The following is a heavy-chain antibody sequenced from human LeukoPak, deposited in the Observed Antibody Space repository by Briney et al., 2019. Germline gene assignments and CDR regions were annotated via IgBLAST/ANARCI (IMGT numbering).Heavy chain of an antibody. Sequence: ASAKVSCKASGYTFTGYYMHWVRQAPGQGLEWMGWINPNSGGTNYAQKFQGRVTMTRDTSISTAYMELSRLRSDDTAVYYCARGDYYYYYMDVWGKGTTVTVSS. V-gene: IGHV1-2*02. CDR1: GYTFTGYY. CDR2: INPNSGGT. CDR3: ARGDYYYYYMDV. J-gene: IGHJ6*03.